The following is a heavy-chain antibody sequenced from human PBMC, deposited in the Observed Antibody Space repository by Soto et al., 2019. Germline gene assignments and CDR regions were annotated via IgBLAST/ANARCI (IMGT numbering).Heavy chain of an antibody. D-gene: IGHD4-17*01. CDR2: ISGSGGST. CDR1: GFTFSSYA. CDR3: AKALMTTKSDYYYYLDV. J-gene: IGHJ6*03. V-gene: IGHV3-23*01. Sequence: PGGSLRLSCAASGFTFSSYAMSWVRQAPGKGLEWVSAISGSGGSTYYADSVKGRFTISRDNSKNTLYLQMNSLRAEDTAVYYCAKALMTTKSDYYYYLDVWGKGTTVTVSS.